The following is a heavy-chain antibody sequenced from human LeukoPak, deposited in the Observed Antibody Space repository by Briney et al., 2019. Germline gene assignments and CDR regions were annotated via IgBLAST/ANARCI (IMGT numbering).Heavy chain of an antibody. D-gene: IGHD3-10*01. Sequence: KPSETLSLTCTVSGGSISSYYWGWIRQPPGKGLEWIACISYSGRSNYNPSLKSRVTMSVDTSKNQFSLKLSSVTAADTAVYYCARGDMMLRGVIDEMDPWGQGTLVTVSS. V-gene: IGHV4-59*01. CDR2: ISYSGRS. J-gene: IGHJ5*02. CDR1: GGSISSYY. CDR3: ARGDMMLRGVIDEMDP.